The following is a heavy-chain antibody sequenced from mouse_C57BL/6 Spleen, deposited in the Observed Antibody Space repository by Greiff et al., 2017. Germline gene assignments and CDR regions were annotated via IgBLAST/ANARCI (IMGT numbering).Heavy chain of an antibody. CDR2: IYPGDGDT. D-gene: IGHD2-5*01. V-gene: IGHV1-80*01. Sequence: QVQLQQSGAELVKPGASVKISCKASGYAFSSYWMHWVKQRPGKGLEWIGQIYPGDGDTNYNGKFKGKATLTADKSSSTAYMQLSSLTSEDSAVYFCARGNYSNGFACRGQGTLVAVSA. J-gene: IGHJ3*01. CDR1: GYAFSSYW. CDR3: ARGNYSNGFAC.